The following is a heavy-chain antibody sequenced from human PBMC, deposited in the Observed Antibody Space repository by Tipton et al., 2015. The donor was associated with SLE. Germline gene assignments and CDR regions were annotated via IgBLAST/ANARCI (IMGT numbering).Heavy chain of an antibody. D-gene: IGHD3-9*01. J-gene: IGHJ4*02. CDR1: GYSITSGYY. Sequence: TLSLTCTVSGYSITSGYYWGWIRQSPGKGLEWIGSIYHSGSTYYNPSLKSRVIISVDTSKNRLSLKLTSVTAADTAVYYCARSVGYIDSGALEIWGQGILVSVSS. CDR2: IYHSGST. CDR3: ARSVGYIDSGALEI. V-gene: IGHV4-38-2*02.